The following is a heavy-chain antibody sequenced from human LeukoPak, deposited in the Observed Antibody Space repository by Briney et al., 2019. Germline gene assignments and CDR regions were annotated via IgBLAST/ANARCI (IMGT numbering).Heavy chain of an antibody. D-gene: IGHD3-22*01. V-gene: IGHV3-33*01. J-gene: IGHJ4*02. CDR2: IWYDGSNK. Sequence: GGSLRLSCAASGFTFSSYGMHWVRQAPGKGLEWVALIWYDGSNKYYADSVRGRFTISRDNSKNTLYLQMNSLRAEDTAVYYCAGEIDRCFDYWGQGTLVTVSS. CDR3: AGEIDRCFDY. CDR1: GFTFSSYG.